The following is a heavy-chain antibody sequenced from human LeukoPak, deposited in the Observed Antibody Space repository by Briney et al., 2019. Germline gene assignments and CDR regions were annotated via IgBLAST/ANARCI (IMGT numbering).Heavy chain of an antibody. Sequence: SETLSLTCAVYGGSFSGYYWSWIRQPPGKGLEWIGEINHSGSTNYNPSLKSRVTISVDTSKNQFPLKLSSVTAADTAVYYCASLIAARYYYYYYMDVWGKGTTVTVSS. CDR2: INHSGST. V-gene: IGHV4-34*01. D-gene: IGHD6-6*01. CDR3: ASLIAARYYYYYYMDV. CDR1: GGSFSGYY. J-gene: IGHJ6*03.